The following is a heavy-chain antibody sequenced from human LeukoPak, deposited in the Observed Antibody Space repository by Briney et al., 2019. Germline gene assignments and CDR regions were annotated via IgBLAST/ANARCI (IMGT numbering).Heavy chain of an antibody. J-gene: IGHJ4*02. D-gene: IGHD1-26*01. Sequence: GGSLRLSCAASGFSFSVYWMHWVRHAPGKGPVWVSRIKADGSITDYADSVKGRFTISRDNAKNTLYLQMNSLRAEDTAVYYCAKVPRGSYWDTDYWGQGTLVAVSS. CDR3: AKVPRGSYWDTDY. CDR1: GFSFSVYW. CDR2: IKADGSIT. V-gene: IGHV3-74*01.